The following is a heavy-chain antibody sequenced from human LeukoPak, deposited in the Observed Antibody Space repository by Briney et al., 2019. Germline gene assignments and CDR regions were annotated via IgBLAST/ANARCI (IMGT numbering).Heavy chain of an antibody. V-gene: IGHV3-30*04. CDR3: ARGTPAVAGIDY. J-gene: IGHJ4*02. D-gene: IGHD6-19*01. Sequence: GGSLRLSCAASGLSFSNYAMHWVRQAPGKGLEWVAVLAHDGGDRYFADSVKGRFTISRDNSKNTLYLQMSSLSAEDTALDYCARGTPAVAGIDYWGQGTLVTVCS. CDR2: LAHDGGDR. CDR1: GLSFSNYA.